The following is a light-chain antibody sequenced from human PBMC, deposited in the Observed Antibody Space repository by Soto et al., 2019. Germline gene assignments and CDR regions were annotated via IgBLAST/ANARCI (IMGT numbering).Light chain of an antibody. Sequence: QSVLIQPPSASGSLGQSVTISCTGYNSDIGRYNYVSWYRQYPGKAPKLMIYEVVKRPSGVPDRFSGSKSDYTASLTISGLQAEDEADYYCCSYTRNITAHLIFGGGTKLTVL. J-gene: IGLJ2*01. CDR1: NSDIGRYNY. V-gene: IGLV2-8*01. CDR3: CSYTRNITAHLI. CDR2: EVV.